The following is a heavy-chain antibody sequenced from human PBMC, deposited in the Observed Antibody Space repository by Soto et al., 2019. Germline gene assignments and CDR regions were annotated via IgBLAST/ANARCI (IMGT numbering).Heavy chain of an antibody. CDR2: ISFSVGST. D-gene: IGHD1-26*01. V-gene: IGHV3-23*01. Sequence: EVQLLESGGGLVQPGGSLRLSCAASGFTFSSYAMTWVRQAPGKGLEWVSVISFSVGSTDYADSAKGRFTISRDNFKNRLELQMNSLRAEDTAVYFCAISSGTYGNYYYGMDFWGQGSTVTVYS. CDR3: AISSGTYGNYYYGMDF. J-gene: IGHJ6*02. CDR1: GFTFSSYA.